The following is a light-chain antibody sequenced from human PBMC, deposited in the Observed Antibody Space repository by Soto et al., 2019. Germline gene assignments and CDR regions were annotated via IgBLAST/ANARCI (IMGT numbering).Light chain of an antibody. J-gene: IGLJ1*01. Sequence: SVVILPPSASGTPGQRVTICCSGSSSNIGRNYVYWYQQLPGTAPKLHIYRNNHRPSGVPDRFSVSKSGTSASLAISGLRSEDEADYYCAAWDDRLSVLYVFGTGTKATVL. V-gene: IGLV1-47*01. CDR3: AAWDDRLSVLYV. CDR2: RNN. CDR1: SSNIGRNY.